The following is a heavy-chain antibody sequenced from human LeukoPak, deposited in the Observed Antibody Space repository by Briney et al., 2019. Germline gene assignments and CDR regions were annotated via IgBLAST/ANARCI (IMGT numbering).Heavy chain of an antibody. V-gene: IGHV4-59*11. CDR1: GGSISNHY. D-gene: IGHD2-2*01. CDR2: IYNSGST. CDR3: ATEYCASSSCRFDS. J-gene: IGHJ4*02. Sequence: SETLSLTSSVSGGSISNHYWSWIRQSPGEGPEWIGYIYNSGSTNYNPSLKSRVTISLDTSKKQFSLKLTSVTAADTAIYYCATEYCASSSCRFDSWGQGTLVTVSS.